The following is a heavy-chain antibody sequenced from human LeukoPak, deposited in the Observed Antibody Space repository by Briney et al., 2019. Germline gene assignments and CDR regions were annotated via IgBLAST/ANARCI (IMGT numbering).Heavy chain of an antibody. J-gene: IGHJ4*02. CDR3: ARGVRSFDWLFQYYFDY. V-gene: IGHV4-38-2*02. CDR1: GYSIRSGYY. CDR2: ISYTGST. Sequence: PSETLSLTCTVSGYSIRSGYYWGWIRQPPGKGLEWVGSISYTGSTYYTPSLKSRVTISVDTSKNQFSLNLTSVTAADTAVYYCARGVRSFDWLFQYYFDYWGQGTLVTVSS. D-gene: IGHD3-9*01.